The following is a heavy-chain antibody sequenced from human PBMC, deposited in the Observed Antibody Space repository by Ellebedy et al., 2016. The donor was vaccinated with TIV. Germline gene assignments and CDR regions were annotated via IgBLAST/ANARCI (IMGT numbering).Heavy chain of an antibody. Sequence: ASVKVSCKASGYTFTSYVLNWVRQAPGQGLEWMGWISGHSGNTNNAQKFQGRVTMTTDTSTRTAYMEVRSLKYDDTAIYYCARGSRSGAAGRNDYWGQGTLVIVSS. CDR1: GYTFTSYV. V-gene: IGHV1-18*01. CDR2: ISGHSGNT. D-gene: IGHD6-13*01. CDR3: ARGSRSGAAGRNDY. J-gene: IGHJ4*02.